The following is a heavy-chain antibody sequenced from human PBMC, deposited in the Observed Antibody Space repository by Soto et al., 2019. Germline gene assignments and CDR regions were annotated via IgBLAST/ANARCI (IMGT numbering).Heavy chain of an antibody. CDR1: GGSISSNRYY. D-gene: IGHD5-12*01. CDR3: ASVDISNFDY. Sequence: QLQLQESGPGLLKPSETLTLACSVSGGSISSNRYYWGRIRQPPGKGLEWIGTIYYSGSTYYNPSLKSRVTISVDTSKKQFSLKLSSVTAADTAVYYCASVDISNFDYWGQGTLVTVSS. J-gene: IGHJ4*02. CDR2: IYYSGST. V-gene: IGHV4-39*01.